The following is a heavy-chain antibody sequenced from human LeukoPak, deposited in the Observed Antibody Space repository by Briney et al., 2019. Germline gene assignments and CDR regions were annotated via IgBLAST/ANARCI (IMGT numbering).Heavy chain of an antibody. V-gene: IGHV4-59*11. Sequence: SETVSLTCTVSGGSINSHYWSWVRQPPGKGLVWIGYISYSGNTNYNPSLKSRVTISMHTSKNQLSLKLNSVTAADTAVYYCASSGQCTNGLCRDVGYMDVWGKGTTVTVSS. D-gene: IGHD2-8*01. J-gene: IGHJ6*03. CDR3: ASSGQCTNGLCRDVGYMDV. CDR2: ISYSGNT. CDR1: GGSINSHY.